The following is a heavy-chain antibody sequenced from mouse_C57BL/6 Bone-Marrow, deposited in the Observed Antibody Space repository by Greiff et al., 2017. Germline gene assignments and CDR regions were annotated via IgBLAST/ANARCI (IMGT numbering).Heavy chain of an antibody. Sequence: VQVVESGPELVKPGASVKLSCKASGYTFTSYDINWVKQRPGQGLEWIGWIYPRDGSTKYNEKFKGKATLTVDTSSSTAYMDLHSLTSEYSAVYFCARDYGSSYWYFDVWGTGTTVTVSS. CDR3: ARDYGSSYWYFDV. D-gene: IGHD1-1*01. J-gene: IGHJ1*03. CDR1: GYTFTSYD. CDR2: IYPRDGST. V-gene: IGHV1-85*01.